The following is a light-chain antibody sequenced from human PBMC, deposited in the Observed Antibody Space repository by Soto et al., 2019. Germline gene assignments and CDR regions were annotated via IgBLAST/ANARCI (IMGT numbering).Light chain of an antibody. CDR1: ESISRDY. CDR2: GAS. J-gene: IGKJ2*01. Sequence: EIVLTQSPGTLSLSPGQRATLSCRASESISRDYLAWYQQRLGQAPRLLIYGASSGATGIPDRFSGSGSGTDFPLPISRLEPEDFAIYYCQQYGGVPYTFGQGTKLEIK. CDR3: QQYGGVPYT. V-gene: IGKV3-20*01.